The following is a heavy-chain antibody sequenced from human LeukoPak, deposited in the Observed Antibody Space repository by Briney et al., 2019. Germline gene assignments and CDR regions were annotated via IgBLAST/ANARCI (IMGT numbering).Heavy chain of an antibody. CDR1: GGSMSNYY. CDR2: IYSSGAS. CDR3: ARSKLSTGRLQYSDWSRGGFDS. Sequence: SETLSLTCTVSGGSMSNYYWSWIRLLPGKGLERIGNIYSSGASNYNPSLRSRVTMSVDVSKNQFSLKLRSVTAADTALYFCARSKLSTGRLQYSDWSRGGFDSWGQGTLVTVSS. J-gene: IGHJ4*02. D-gene: IGHD3-9*01. V-gene: IGHV4-4*09.